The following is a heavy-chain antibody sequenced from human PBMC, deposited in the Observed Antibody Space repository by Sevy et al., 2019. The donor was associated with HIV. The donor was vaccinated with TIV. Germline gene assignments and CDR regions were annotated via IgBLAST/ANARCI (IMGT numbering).Heavy chain of an antibody. V-gene: IGHV3-23*01. CDR2: ISGSGGST. Sequence: GGSLRLSCAASGFTFSSYAMSWVRQAPGKGLEWVSAISGSGGSTYYADSVKGRFTISRDNSKNTLYLQMNSLRAEDTAVYYCATFVDTAMAKSYYVDYWGQGTLVTVSS. CDR3: ATFVDTAMAKSYYVDY. CDR1: GFTFSSYA. D-gene: IGHD5-18*01. J-gene: IGHJ4*02.